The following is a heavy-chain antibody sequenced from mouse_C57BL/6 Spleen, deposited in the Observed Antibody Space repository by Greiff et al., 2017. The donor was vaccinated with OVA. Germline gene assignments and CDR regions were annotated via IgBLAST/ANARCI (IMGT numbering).Heavy chain of an antibody. CDR2: IDPSDSET. Sequence: QVQLQQPGAELVRPGSSVKLSCKASGYTFTSYWMHWVKQRPIQGLEWIGNIDPSDSETHYNQKFKDKATLTVDKSSSTAYMQLSSLTSEDSAVYYCATLITTVVARMDYWGQGTSVTVSS. CDR1: GYTFTSYW. J-gene: IGHJ4*01. V-gene: IGHV1-52*01. D-gene: IGHD1-1*01. CDR3: ATLITTVVARMDY.